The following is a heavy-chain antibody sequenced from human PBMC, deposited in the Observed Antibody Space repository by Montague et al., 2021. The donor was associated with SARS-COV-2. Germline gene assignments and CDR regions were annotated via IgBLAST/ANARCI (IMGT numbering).Heavy chain of an antibody. V-gene: IGHV4-31*03. CDR3: ARIFRGGDCDGSGVFDI. Sequence: TLSLTCTVSGYSIDSGGYFWSWIRQHPGKGLEWIGFIYYSGSADYNPSLESRVSISVDRSKNQFSLELSSVTAADTAVYYCARIFRGGDCDGSGVFDIWGQGTMVTVSS. CDR2: IYYSGSA. CDR1: GYSIDSGGYF. J-gene: IGHJ3*02. D-gene: IGHD2-21*02.